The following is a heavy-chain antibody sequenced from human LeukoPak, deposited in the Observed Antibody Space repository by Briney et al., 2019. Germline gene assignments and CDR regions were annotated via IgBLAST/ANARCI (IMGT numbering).Heavy chain of an antibody. J-gene: IGHJ5*02. CDR3: AKGPLVFVLRFLEWLPFDP. V-gene: IGHV3-23*01. CDR1: GFTFSSYA. Sequence: GGSLRLSCAASGFTFSSYAMSWVRQAPGKGLEWVSAISGSGGSTYYADSVKGRFTISRDNSKNTLNLQMNSLRAEDTAVYYCAKGPLVFVLRFLEWLPFDPWGQGTLVTVSS. CDR2: ISGSGGST. D-gene: IGHD3-3*01.